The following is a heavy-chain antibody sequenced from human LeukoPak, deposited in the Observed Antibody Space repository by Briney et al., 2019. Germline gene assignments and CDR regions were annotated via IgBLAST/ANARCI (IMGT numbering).Heavy chain of an antibody. Sequence: SETLSLTCTVPGGSISSYYWSWIRQPPGKGLEWIGYIYYSGSTNYNPSLKSRVTISVDTSKNQFSLKLSSVTAADTAVYYCARDHPYYDILTGYYGGNCFDPWGQGTLVTVSS. CDR3: ARDHPYYDILTGYYGGNCFDP. V-gene: IGHV4-59*01. CDR1: GGSISSYY. CDR2: IYYSGST. D-gene: IGHD3-9*01. J-gene: IGHJ5*02.